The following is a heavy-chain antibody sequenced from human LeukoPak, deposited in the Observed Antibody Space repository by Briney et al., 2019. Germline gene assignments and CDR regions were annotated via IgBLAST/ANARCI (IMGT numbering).Heavy chain of an antibody. D-gene: IGHD3-22*01. CDR3: AKGGYYYDSSGHLDY. J-gene: IGHJ4*02. Sequence: PGGSLRLSCAASGFTFSSYGMHWVRQAPGKGLEWVAVIWYDGSNKYYADSVKGRFTIPRDNSKNTLYLQMNSLRAEDTAVYYCAKGGYYYDSSGHLDYWGQGTLVTVSS. CDR1: GFTFSSYG. CDR2: IWYDGSNK. V-gene: IGHV3-33*06.